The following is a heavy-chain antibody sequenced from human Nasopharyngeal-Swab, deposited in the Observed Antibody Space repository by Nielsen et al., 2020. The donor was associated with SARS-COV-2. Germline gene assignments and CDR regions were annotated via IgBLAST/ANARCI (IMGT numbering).Heavy chain of an antibody. Sequence: GESLKISCAASGFTFSSYSMNWVRQAPGVGLEWVSVIHSDGTSTKYADSVKGRFTISRDNSKDTLYLQMNSLRAEDTAVYYCAKDLPEGWNSYLWYFDLWGRGTPVTVSS. V-gene: IGHV3-23*03. CDR3: AKDLPEGWNSYLWYFDL. CDR2: IHSDGTST. D-gene: IGHD1-1*01. J-gene: IGHJ2*01. CDR1: GFTFSSYS.